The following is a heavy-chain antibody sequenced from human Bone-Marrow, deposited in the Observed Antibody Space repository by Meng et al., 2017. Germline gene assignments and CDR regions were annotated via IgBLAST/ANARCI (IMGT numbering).Heavy chain of an antibody. CDR3: ARFRGSGSYYSHIDY. D-gene: IGHD3-10*01. Sequence: SETLSLTCTVSGGSISSSSYYWGWIRQPPGKGLEWIGSIYYSGSTNYNPSLKSRVTISVDTSKNQFSLKLSSVTAADTAVYYCARFRGSGSYYSHIDYWGQGTLVTVSS. CDR2: IYYSGST. J-gene: IGHJ4*02. CDR1: GGSISSSSYY. V-gene: IGHV4-39*07.